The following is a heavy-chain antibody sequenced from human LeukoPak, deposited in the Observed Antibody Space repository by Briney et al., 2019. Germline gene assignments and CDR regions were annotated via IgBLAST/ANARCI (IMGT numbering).Heavy chain of an antibody. V-gene: IGHV3-64*04. CDR1: GFTFSSYA. CDR3: AKDGMEWLLPVDP. J-gene: IGHJ5*02. Sequence: PGGPLRLSCSASGFTFSSYAIHWVRQAPGKGLEYVSAISGSGGSTYYADSVKGRFTISRDNSKNTLYLQMNSLRAEDTAVYYCAKDGMEWLLPVDPWGQGTLVTVSS. CDR2: ISGSGGST. D-gene: IGHD3-3*01.